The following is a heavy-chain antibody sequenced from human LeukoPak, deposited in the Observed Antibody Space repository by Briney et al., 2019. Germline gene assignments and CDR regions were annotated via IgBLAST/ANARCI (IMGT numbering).Heavy chain of an antibody. Sequence: GRSLRLSCTASGLTFGDDAMSWVHQAPGKGLEWVGFIRSNAYDGTTEYAASVEGRFTISRDDSKNVAYLQMNSLKTEDTAVYYCTRTAVGAALFPYYFDYWGQGTLVTVSS. V-gene: IGHV3-49*04. CDR3: TRTAVGAALFPYYFDY. CDR2: IRSNAYDGTT. D-gene: IGHD1-26*01. J-gene: IGHJ4*02. CDR1: GLTFGDDA.